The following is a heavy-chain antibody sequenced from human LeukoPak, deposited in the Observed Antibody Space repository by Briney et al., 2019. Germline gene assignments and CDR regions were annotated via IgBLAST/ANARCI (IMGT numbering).Heavy chain of an antibody. Sequence: GESLKISCKGSGYSFTSYWIGWVRQVPGKGLEWMGIIYPGDSDTRYSPSFQGQVTISADKSISTAYLQWSSLKASDTAMYYCARRGYSYEIGYYYYYMDVWGKGTTVTVSS. CDR2: IYPGDSDT. CDR1: GYSFTSYW. CDR3: ARRGYSYEIGYYYYYMDV. J-gene: IGHJ6*03. D-gene: IGHD5-18*01. V-gene: IGHV5-51*01.